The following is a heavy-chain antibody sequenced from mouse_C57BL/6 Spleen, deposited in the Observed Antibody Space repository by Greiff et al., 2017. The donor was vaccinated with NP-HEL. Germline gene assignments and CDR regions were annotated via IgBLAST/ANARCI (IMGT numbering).Heavy chain of an antibody. CDR3: ARGRGPGYFDY. Sequence: EVKVVESEGGLVQPGSSMKLSCTASGFTFSDYYMAWVRQVPEKGLEWVANINYDGSSTYYLDSLKSRFIISRDNAKNILYLQMSSLKSEDTATYYCARGRGPGYFDYWGQGTTLTVSS. V-gene: IGHV5-16*01. CDR2: INYDGSST. CDR1: GFTFSDYY. J-gene: IGHJ2*01.